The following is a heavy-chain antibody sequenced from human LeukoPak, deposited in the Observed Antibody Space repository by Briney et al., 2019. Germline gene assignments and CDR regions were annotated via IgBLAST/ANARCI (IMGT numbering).Heavy chain of an antibody. CDR3: ARDWTPRGAFDI. CDR2: ISAYNGNT. CDR1: GYTFTSYG. V-gene: IGHV1-18*01. D-gene: IGHD3/OR15-3a*01. Sequence: ASVKVSCKATGYTFTSYGISWVRQAPGQGLEWMGWISAYNGNTNYAQKLQGRVTITTDTSTSTAYMELRSLRSDDTAVYYCARDWTPRGAFDIWGQGTMVTVSS. J-gene: IGHJ3*02.